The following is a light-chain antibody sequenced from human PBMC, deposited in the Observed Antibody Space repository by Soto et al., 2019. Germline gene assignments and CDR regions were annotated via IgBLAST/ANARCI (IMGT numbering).Light chain of an antibody. CDR3: QQAGSFPT. Sequence: DIQMTQSPSSVSASVGDRVTITCRASHDVGSWVAWYQQKAGAAPKLLIYGASTLQSGAPSRFSGSRSGTDFTLTISNLEPEDFATYYCQQAGSFPTFGQGTRLEIK. V-gene: IGKV1-12*01. J-gene: IGKJ5*01. CDR1: HDVGSW. CDR2: GAS.